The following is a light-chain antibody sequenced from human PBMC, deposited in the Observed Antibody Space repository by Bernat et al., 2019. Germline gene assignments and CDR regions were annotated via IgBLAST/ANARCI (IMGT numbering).Light chain of an antibody. Sequence: DIQMTQSPSSLSASVGERVTMTCRASQGIGNNLAWYQQKPGKVPKLLIYAASSLQSGGPSRFSGSGSGTDFTLTISSLQPVDVATYYCQKYNSVPHTFGQETTLEIK. J-gene: IGKJ2*01. CDR2: AAS. V-gene: IGKV1-27*01. CDR1: QGIGNN. CDR3: QKYNSVPHT.